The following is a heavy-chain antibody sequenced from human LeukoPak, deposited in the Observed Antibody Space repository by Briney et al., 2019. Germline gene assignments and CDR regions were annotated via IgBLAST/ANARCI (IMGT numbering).Heavy chain of an antibody. D-gene: IGHD2-15*01. Sequence: ASVTVSCKSSDYTFTGYYMHWVRQAPGQGLEWMGRINPNSGDTNYPQKFQGRVTMTRDTSISTAYMDLSRLSSDDTAVYYCARGGPPRMDIVVVVTAFVFDYWGQGTLVTVSS. J-gene: IGHJ4*02. CDR2: INPNSGDT. CDR3: ARGGPPRMDIVVVVTAFVFDY. V-gene: IGHV1-2*06. CDR1: DYTFTGYY.